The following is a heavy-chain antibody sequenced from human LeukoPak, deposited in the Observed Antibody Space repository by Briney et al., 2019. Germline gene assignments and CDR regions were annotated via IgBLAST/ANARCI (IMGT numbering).Heavy chain of an antibody. Sequence: ASVKVSCKASGYTFTSYGISWVRQAPGQGLEWMGWISVYNGNTNYAQKLQGRVTMTTDTSTSTAYMELRSLRSDDTAVYYCARVMSSWCGDYYYMDVWGKGTTVTVSS. V-gene: IGHV1-18*01. CDR1: GYTFTSYG. J-gene: IGHJ6*03. CDR2: ISVYNGNT. D-gene: IGHD6-13*01. CDR3: ARVMSSWCGDYYYMDV.